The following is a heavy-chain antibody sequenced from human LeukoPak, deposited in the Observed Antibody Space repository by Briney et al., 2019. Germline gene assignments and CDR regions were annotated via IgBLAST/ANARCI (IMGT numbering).Heavy chain of an antibody. J-gene: IGHJ4*02. V-gene: IGHV3-15*01. CDR1: GFTFGNAW. CDR2: IKSKTDGGTT. D-gene: IGHD3-9*01. Sequence: GGSLRLSCAASGFTFGNAWMSWVRQAPGKGLEWVGRIKSKTDGGTTDYAAPVKGRFTISRDDSKNTLYLQMNSLKTEDTAVYYCTTAFLLTGYYPFDYWGQGTLVTVSS. CDR3: TTAFLLTGYYPFDY.